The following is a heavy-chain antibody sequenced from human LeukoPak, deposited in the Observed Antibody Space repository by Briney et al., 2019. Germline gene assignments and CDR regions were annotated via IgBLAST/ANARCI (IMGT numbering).Heavy chain of an antibody. Sequence: SQTLSLTCTVSSGSISGYYWSWIRQPPGKGLEWIGYIYYSGSTNYNPSLKSRVTISVDTSKNQFSLKLSSVTAADTAVYYCAKYLAATGESHLDYWGQGTLVTVSS. J-gene: IGHJ4*02. D-gene: IGHD6-13*01. CDR2: IYYSGST. CDR1: SGSISGYY. CDR3: AKYLAATGESHLDY. V-gene: IGHV4-59*03.